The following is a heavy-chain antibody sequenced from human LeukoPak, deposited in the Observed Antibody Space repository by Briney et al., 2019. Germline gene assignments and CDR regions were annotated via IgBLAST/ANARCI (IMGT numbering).Heavy chain of an antibody. V-gene: IGHV4-61*02. J-gene: IGHJ4*02. CDR3: ARDGLGSGYTFDY. CDR1: GDSISSGSYY. CDR2: IYSSGRI. Sequence: SGTLSLTCTVSGDSISSGSYYWSWIRQPAGKGLEWIGRIYSSGRINYNLSLKSRVTISVDTSKNQFSLKLSSVTAADTAVYYCARDGLGSGYTFDYWGQGTLVTVSS. D-gene: IGHD3-22*01.